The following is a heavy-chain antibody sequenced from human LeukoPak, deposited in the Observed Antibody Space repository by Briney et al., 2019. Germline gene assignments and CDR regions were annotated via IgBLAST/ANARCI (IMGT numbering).Heavy chain of an antibody. CDR3: ARVGHYYDSGSYYNARGFFDY. D-gene: IGHD3-10*01. J-gene: IGHJ4*02. Sequence: ASVKVSCKASGGTFSNYAINWVRQAPGQGLEWMGGIIPIFGTANHAQKFQGRVRITADKSTSTAYMELSSLRSEDTAVYYCARVGHYYDSGSYYNARGFFDYWGQGTLVTVSS. CDR1: GGTFSNYA. CDR2: IIPIFGTA. V-gene: IGHV1-69*06.